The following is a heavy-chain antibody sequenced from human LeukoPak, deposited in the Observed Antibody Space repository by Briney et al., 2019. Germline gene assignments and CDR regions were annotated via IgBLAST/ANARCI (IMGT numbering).Heavy chain of an antibody. V-gene: IGHV4-34*01. CDR2: INHSGST. D-gene: IGHD3-3*01. CDR1: GGSLSGYY. Sequence: PSETLSLTCAVYGGSLSGYYWSWIRQPPGKGLEWIGEINHSGSTNYNPSLKSRVTISVDTSKNQFSLKLSSVTAADTAVYYCARGEKNDFWSGYQYYFDYWGQGTLVTVSS. J-gene: IGHJ4*02. CDR3: ARGEKNDFWSGYQYYFDY.